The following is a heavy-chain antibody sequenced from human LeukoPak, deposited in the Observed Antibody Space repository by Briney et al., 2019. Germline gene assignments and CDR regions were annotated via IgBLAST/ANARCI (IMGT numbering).Heavy chain of an antibody. CDR3: VGGDY. CDR1: GFTFSSYA. J-gene: IGHJ4*02. CDR2: ISYDGSNK. Sequence: PGGSLTLACAASGFTFSSYAMDWVRQAQGKVLEWVALISYDGSNKSYADSVKGRFTISRDNSKNALYLQMNSLRAEDTAVYYCVGGDYWGQGTLVTVSS. V-gene: IGHV3-30-3*01.